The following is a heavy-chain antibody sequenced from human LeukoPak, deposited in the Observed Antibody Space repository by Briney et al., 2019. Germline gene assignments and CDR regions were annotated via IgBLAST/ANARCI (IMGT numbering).Heavy chain of an antibody. CDR2: IYPGDSDT. D-gene: IGHD3-22*01. Sequence: GESLKISCKGSGYSFTSYWIGWVRQMPGKGLEWMGIIYPGDSDTRYSPSFQGQVTISADKSISTAYLQWSSLKASDTAMYYCARPLDSSGTDPQNFDYWGQGTLVTVSS. V-gene: IGHV5-51*01. CDR1: GYSFTSYW. CDR3: ARPLDSSGTDPQNFDY. J-gene: IGHJ4*02.